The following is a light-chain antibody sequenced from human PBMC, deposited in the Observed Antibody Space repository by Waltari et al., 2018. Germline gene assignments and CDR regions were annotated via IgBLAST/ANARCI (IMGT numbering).Light chain of an antibody. Sequence: SYELTQPPPVTVSPGKTARITCSGDVLPKRYSYWYQQKPGRAPILLIYKDTGRPSRIPERFSGSTSGTTVTLTITGVQAEDEADYYCQSPDSIAVYVVFGGWTKLTVL. V-gene: IGLV3-25*03. CDR3: QSPDSIAVYVV. CDR2: KDT. CDR1: VLPKRY. J-gene: IGLJ2*01.